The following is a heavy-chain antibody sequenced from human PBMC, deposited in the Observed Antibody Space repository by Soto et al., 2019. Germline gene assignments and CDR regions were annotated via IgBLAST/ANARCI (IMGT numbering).Heavy chain of an antibody. J-gene: IGHJ4*02. Sequence: QVHLQESGPGLVKPSETLSLICTVSGGSISSHYWSWIRQPPGKGLEWIGYVYYSGSTNYNPSLKSRVTISVDPSKNQFSLKLSSVTAADTDVYHCARGDYSDSSGLYFDYWGQGTLVTVSS. CDR3: ARGDYSDSSGLYFDY. V-gene: IGHV4-59*11. D-gene: IGHD3-22*01. CDR1: GGSISSHY. CDR2: VYYSGST.